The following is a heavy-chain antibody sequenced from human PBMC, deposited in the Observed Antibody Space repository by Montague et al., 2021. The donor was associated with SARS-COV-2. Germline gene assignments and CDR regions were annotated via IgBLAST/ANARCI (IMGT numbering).Heavy chain of an antibody. J-gene: IGHJ2*01. CDR2: ISNSGIT. D-gene: IGHD1-26*01. V-gene: IGHV4-59*01. CDR1: GASMRTYY. CDR3: ARDLGWGRWYIDV. Sequence: SETLSLTCSGSGASMRTYYWTWIRESPGRGLERIGYISNSGITNYNPSLKSRATISLDTSKTQFSLKLTSVTTSDTALYYCARDLGWGRWYIDVWGRGTLVTVSS.